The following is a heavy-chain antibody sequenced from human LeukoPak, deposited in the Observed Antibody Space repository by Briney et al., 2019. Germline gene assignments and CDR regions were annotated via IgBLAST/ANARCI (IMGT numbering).Heavy chain of an antibody. CDR1: GFTFSSYA. CDR3: AKEAHYDFWSGFDY. D-gene: IGHD3-3*01. Sequence: GGSLRLSCAASGFTFSSYAMTWVRQAPGKGLEWVSSNTGSGGSTYYADSVKGRFTISRDNSKNTLYLQMNSLRADDTAVYYCAKEAHYDFWSGFDYWGQGTLVTVSS. J-gene: IGHJ4*02. CDR2: NTGSGGST. V-gene: IGHV3-23*01.